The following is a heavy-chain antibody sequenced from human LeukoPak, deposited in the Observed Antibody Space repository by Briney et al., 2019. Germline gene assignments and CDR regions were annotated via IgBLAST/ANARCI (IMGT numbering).Heavy chain of an antibody. V-gene: IGHV1-46*01. CDR2: INPSGGST. CDR3: AREETVAGIDAFDI. J-gene: IGHJ3*02. CDR1: GYTFTSYY. D-gene: IGHD6-19*01. Sequence: ASVTVSCTASGYTFTSYYMHWVRQAPGQGLEWMGIINPSGGSTSYAQKFQGRVTMTRDMSTSTVYMELSSLRSEDTAVYYCAREETVAGIDAFDIWGQGTMVTVSS.